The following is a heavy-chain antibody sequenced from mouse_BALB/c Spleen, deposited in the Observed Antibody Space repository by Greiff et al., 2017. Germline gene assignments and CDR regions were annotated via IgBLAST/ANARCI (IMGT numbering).Heavy chain of an antibody. Sequence: EVQRVESGGGLVKPGGSLKLSCAASGFTFSSYAMSWVRQTPEKRLEWVATINSNGGSTYYPDSVKGRFTISRDNAKNTLYLQMSSLKSEDTAMYYCARMVPSFAYWGQGTLVTVSA. V-gene: IGHV5-6-3*01. D-gene: IGHD2-1*01. J-gene: IGHJ3*01. CDR2: INSNGGST. CDR1: GFTFSSYA. CDR3: ARMVPSFAY.